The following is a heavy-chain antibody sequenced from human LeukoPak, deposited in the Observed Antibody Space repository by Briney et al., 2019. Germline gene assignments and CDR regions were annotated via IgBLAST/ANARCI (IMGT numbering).Heavy chain of an antibody. D-gene: IGHD3-10*01. CDR1: GFTFSTYA. V-gene: IGHV3-53*01. Sequence: TGGTLRLSCAASGFTFSTYAMNWVRQAPGKGLEWVSVIYSGGSTYYADSVKGRFTISRDNSKNTLCLQMNSLRVEDTAVYYCARVPITMVRGVIRHNWFDPWGQGTLVTVSS. CDR2: IYSGGST. J-gene: IGHJ5*02. CDR3: ARVPITMVRGVIRHNWFDP.